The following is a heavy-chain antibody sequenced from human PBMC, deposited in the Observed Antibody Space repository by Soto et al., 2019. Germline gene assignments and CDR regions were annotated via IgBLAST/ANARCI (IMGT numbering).Heavy chain of an antibody. V-gene: IGHV1-69*01. J-gene: IGHJ6*02. CDR2: IIPIFGTA. CDR3: ARGGGEGWGSSYYYGMDV. D-gene: IGHD2-21*01. Sequence: QVQLVQSGAEVKKPGSSVKVSCKASGGTFSSYAISWVRQAPGQGLEWMGGIIPIFGTANYAQKFQGRVTITADESTSTAYMELSSLISEDTAVYYCARGGGEGWGSSYYYGMDVWGQGTTVTVSS. CDR1: GGTFSSYA.